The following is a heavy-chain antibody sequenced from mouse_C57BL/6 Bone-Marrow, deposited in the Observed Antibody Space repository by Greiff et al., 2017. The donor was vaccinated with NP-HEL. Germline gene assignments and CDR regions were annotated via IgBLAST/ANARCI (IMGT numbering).Heavy chain of an antibody. D-gene: IGHD2-1*01. Sequence: QVQLKESGAELVRPGASVKLSCKASGYTFTDYYINWVKQRPGQGLEWIARIYPGSGNPYYNEKFKGKATLTAETSSRTASMQLSSLPSEDSAVYVCARSVYWYYFDYGGRGNALTVSA. CDR1: GYTFTDYY. V-gene: IGHV1-76*01. CDR2: IYPGSGNP. J-gene: IGHJ2*01. CDR3: ARSVYWYYFDY.